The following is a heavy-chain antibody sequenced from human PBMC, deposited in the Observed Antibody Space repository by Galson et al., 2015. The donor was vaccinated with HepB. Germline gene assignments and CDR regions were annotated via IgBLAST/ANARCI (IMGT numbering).Heavy chain of an antibody. CDR2: IWYDGSNK. V-gene: IGHV3-33*01. J-gene: IGHJ4*02. CDR1: GFTFSSFG. D-gene: IGHD3-3*01. Sequence: SLRLFCAASGFTFSSFGMHWVRQAPGKGLEWVAVIWYDGSNKYYADSVKGRFTISRDNSKNTLYLQMNSLRAEDTAVYYCASAVRFGGASVSGGPDYWGQGTLGTVSS. CDR3: ASAVRFGGASVSGGPDY.